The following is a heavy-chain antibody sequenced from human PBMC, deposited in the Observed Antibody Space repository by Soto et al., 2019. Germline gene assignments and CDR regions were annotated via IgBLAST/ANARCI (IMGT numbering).Heavy chain of an antibody. V-gene: IGHV1-69*01. D-gene: IGHD2-15*01. CDR1: GGTFSSNT. Sequence: QVQLVQSGAEVKKPGSSVKVSCKASGGTFSSNTISWVRQAPGQGLEWMGGIIPIFGTANYAQKCQGRVTITEDESTSTIYMALSSLRSEDTAVYYCAREVELLLVYWGQGTLVTVSS. CDR2: IIPIFGTA. J-gene: IGHJ4*02. CDR3: AREVELLLVY.